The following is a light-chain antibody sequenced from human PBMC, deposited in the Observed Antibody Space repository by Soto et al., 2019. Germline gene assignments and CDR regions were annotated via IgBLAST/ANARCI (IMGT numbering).Light chain of an antibody. J-gene: IGKJ1*01. CDR2: DAS. V-gene: IGKV1-5*01. Sequence: DIQMTQSPSTLSASVGDRVTITCRASQSISSWLAWYQQKPGKAPKLLIYDASSLESGVPSRFSGSGSGTEFTLTISSLQPDDFATYYCQKYNSYPVTFGQGNKVDIK. CDR1: QSISSW. CDR3: QKYNSYPVT.